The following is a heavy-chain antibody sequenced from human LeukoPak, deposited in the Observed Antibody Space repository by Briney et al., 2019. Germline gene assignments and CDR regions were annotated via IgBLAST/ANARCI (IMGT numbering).Heavy chain of an antibody. V-gene: IGHV4-30-4*02. Sequence: SDTLSLPYTVCGGSISSGDYYWRWLRQPPGTGLEWIGYNYYSGSTYYNPSLKSRVPISVDASKNQFSPKLSSVTAADTAVYYCARGERYYEFWSGYSRGFSGFVYWGQGTLVTVSS. D-gene: IGHD3-3*01. CDR2: NYYSGST. CDR3: ARGERYYEFWSGYSRGFSGFVY. CDR1: GGSISSGDYY. J-gene: IGHJ4*02.